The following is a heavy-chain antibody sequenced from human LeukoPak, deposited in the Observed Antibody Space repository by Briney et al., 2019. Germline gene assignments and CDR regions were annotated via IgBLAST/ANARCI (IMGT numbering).Heavy chain of an antibody. CDR3: VRVGRSLHWNPDF. CDR1: GGSMSDYY. D-gene: IGHD1-1*01. V-gene: IGHV4-59*01. Sequence: PSETLYLTCTVSGGSMSDYYWGCIRQPPGKGLEWIGYISYSGKSNSNPSLKSRVTMSVDMSKNQFSLKLASVTAADTAVYYCVRVGRSLHWNPDFWGLGTLVTVSS. J-gene: IGHJ4*02. CDR2: ISYSGKS.